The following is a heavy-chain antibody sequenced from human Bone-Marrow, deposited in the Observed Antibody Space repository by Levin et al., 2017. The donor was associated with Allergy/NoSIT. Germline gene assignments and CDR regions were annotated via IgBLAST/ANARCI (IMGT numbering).Heavy chain of an antibody. V-gene: IGHV1-2*02. Sequence: ASVKVSCETSGYTFTDYYIHWMRQAPGQGLEWMGWVHPNSGGRDYAQKYEARVTMTRDTSLRTAYMDLSSLTSDDTAVYYCARGGITLWGSHMDVWGQGTAVYVSS. CDR2: VHPNSGGR. CDR1: GYTFTDYY. J-gene: IGHJ6*02. D-gene: IGHD3-16*01. CDR3: ARGGITLWGSHMDV.